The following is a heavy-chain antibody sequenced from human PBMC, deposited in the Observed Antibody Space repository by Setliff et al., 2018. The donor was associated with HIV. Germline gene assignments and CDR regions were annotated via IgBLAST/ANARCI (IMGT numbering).Heavy chain of an antibody. CDR2: IYYSAIT. CDR3: ARMTYYYDSSGYRENWFDP. Sequence: PSETLSLTCTVSGGSISNGAYYWSWVRQHPGKGLEWIGYIYYSAITYYNPSLGSRVTTSVDTSKNQFSLKLSSVTAADTAVYYCARMTYYYDSSGYRENWFDPWGQGTLVTVSS. D-gene: IGHD3-22*01. CDR1: GGSISNGAYY. J-gene: IGHJ5*02. V-gene: IGHV4-31*03.